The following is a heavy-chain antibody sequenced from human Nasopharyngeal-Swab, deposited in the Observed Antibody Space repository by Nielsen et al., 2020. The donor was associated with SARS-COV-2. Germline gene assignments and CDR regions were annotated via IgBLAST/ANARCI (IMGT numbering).Heavy chain of an antibody. Sequence: WIRQPPGKGLEWIGEINHSGSTNYNPSLKSRVTISVDTSKNQFSLKLSSVTAADTAVYYCARRYYYDSSGPRFYYDYGMDVWGQGTTVTVSS. CDR3: ARRYYYDSSGPRFYYDYGMDV. V-gene: IGHV4-34*01. D-gene: IGHD3-22*01. CDR2: INHSGST. J-gene: IGHJ6*02.